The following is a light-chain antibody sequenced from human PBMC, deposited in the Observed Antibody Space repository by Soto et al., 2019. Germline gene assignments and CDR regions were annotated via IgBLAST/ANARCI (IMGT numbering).Light chain of an antibody. V-gene: IGLV2-11*01. CDR3: CSYAGTYTFD. J-gene: IGLJ1*01. CDR1: SSDVGGYNY. CDR2: DVS. Sequence: QSVLTQPRSVSGSPGQSVTISCTGTSSDVGGYNYVSWYQQHPGKAPKVMIYDVSKRPSGVPDRFSGSKSGNTASLTISGLQAEDEADYYCCSYAGTYTFDFGTGTKATV.